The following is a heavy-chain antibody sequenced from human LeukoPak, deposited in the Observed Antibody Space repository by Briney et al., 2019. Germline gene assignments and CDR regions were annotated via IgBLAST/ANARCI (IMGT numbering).Heavy chain of an antibody. CDR1: GYTFTSYG. CDR3: ARVFKGQSSGWYDSGSYLFDY. J-gene: IGHJ4*02. CDR2: ISAYNGNT. D-gene: IGHD6-19*01. V-gene: IGHV1-18*01. Sequence: ASVKVSCKASGYTFTSYGISWVRQAPGQGLEWMGWISAYNGNTNYAQKLQGRVTMTTDTSTSTAYMELRSLRSDDTAVYYCARVFKGQSSGWYDSGSYLFDYWGQGTLVTVSS.